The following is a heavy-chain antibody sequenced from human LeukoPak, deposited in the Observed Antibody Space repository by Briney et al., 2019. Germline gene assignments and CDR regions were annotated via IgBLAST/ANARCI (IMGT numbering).Heavy chain of an antibody. CDR2: ISYDGSNK. D-gene: IGHD5-12*01. CDR3: ARDLGGGGYSGYDFGGHFDY. CDR1: GFTFSSYG. J-gene: IGHJ4*02. V-gene: IGHV3-30*03. Sequence: GGSLRLSCAASGFTFSSYGMHWVRQAPGKGLEWVAVISYDGSNKYYADSVKGRFTISRDNSKNTLYLQMNSLRAEDTAVYYCARDLGGGGYSGYDFGGHFDYWGQGTLVTVSS.